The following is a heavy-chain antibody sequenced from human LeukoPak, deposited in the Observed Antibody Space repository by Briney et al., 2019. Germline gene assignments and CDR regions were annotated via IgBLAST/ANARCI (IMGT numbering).Heavy chain of an antibody. J-gene: IGHJ4*02. V-gene: IGHV1-2*02. CDR1: GYSFTDYY. CDR3: ACDQAQPFDY. CDR2: ISPNSGDT. Sequence: ASVKVSCKASGYSFTDYYIHWVRHAPGQGLEWMGWISPNSGDTNYAQKFQGRVTMTRDTSISTAYMELSRLRSDDTAVYYCACDQAQPFDYWGQGTLVTVSS. D-gene: IGHD1-14*01.